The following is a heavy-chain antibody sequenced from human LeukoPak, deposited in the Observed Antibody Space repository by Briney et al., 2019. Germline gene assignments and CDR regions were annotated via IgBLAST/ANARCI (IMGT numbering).Heavy chain of an antibody. D-gene: IGHD2-15*01. CDR1: GGSFSGYY. Sequence: SETLSLTCAVYGGSFSGYYWSWIRQPPGKGLEWIGEINHSGSTNYNPSLKSRVTISVDTSKNQFSLKLSSVTAADTAVYYCARELVVVADNWFDPWGQGTLVTVSS. CDR3: ARELVVVADNWFDP. V-gene: IGHV4-34*01. J-gene: IGHJ5*02. CDR2: INHSGST.